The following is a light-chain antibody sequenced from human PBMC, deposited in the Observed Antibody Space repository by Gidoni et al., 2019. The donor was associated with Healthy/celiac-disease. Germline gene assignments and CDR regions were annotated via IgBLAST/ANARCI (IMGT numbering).Light chain of an antibody. CDR3: QHYNNWPALT. Sequence: EIVMTQSPATLSVSPGERATLSCRASQGVSSNLAWYQQTPGQAPRLLIYDASTRATGIPARFSGSGSGTEFTLTVSSLQSEDFAVYYCQHYNNWPALTFGGGTKVEIK. CDR2: DAS. J-gene: IGKJ4*01. V-gene: IGKV3-15*01. CDR1: QGVSSN.